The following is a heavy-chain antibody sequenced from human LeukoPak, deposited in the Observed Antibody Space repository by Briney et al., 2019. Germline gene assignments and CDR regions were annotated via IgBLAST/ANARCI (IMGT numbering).Heavy chain of an antibody. V-gene: IGHV3-30*18. J-gene: IGHJ5*02. CDR1: LFTFSTYG. D-gene: IGHD6-19*01. CDR2: ISHDGSNE. CDR3: AKDTIPRIAVAGGGRFDP. Sequence: GGSLRLSCAASLFTFSTYGMHWVRQAPGKGLEWVAVISHDGSNEYYADSVKGRFTISRDNSKNTLYLQMNSLRAEDTAVYYCAKDTIPRIAVAGGGRFDPRGQGTLVTVPS.